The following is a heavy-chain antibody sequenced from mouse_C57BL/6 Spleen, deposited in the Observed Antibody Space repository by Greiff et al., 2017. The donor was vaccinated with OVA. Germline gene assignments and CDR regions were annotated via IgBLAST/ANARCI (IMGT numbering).Heavy chain of an antibody. CDR1: GYTFTDYE. CDR3: TRERRWFAY. Sequence: VQLQESGAELVRPGASVTLSCKASGYTFTDYELHWVKQTPVHGLEWIGAIDPETGGTAYNQKFKGKAILTADKSSSTAYMELRSLSAGDSAVYYCTRERRWFAYWGQGTLVTVSA. V-gene: IGHV1-15*01. CDR2: IDPETGGT. J-gene: IGHJ3*01.